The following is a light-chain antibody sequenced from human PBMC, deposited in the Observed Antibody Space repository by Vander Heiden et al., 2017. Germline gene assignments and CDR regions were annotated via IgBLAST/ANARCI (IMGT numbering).Light chain of an antibody. V-gene: IGKV1-39*01. CDR3: QQTYNTPWT. Sequence: DIQMTQSPSSLSASVGDRVTITCRASQSIASYLNWYQQKPGKAPNLLIYAAYSLQSGVPSRFSGSGSGTDFTLTISSLQPEDFATYYCQQTYNTPWTFGQGTKVEIK. CDR2: AAY. CDR1: QSIASY. J-gene: IGKJ1*01.